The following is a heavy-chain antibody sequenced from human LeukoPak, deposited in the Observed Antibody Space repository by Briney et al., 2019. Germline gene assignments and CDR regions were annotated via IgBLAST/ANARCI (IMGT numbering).Heavy chain of an antibody. V-gene: IGHV3-43D*03. J-gene: IGHJ6*03. Sequence: GGSLRLSCAASGFTFDDYAMHWVRRAPGKGLEWVSLISWDGGSTYYADSVKGRFTISRDNSKNSLYLQMNSLRAEDTALYYCAKATMSYYYMDVWGKGTTVTVSS. D-gene: IGHD3-22*01. CDR2: ISWDGGST. CDR1: GFTFDDYA. CDR3: AKATMSYYYMDV.